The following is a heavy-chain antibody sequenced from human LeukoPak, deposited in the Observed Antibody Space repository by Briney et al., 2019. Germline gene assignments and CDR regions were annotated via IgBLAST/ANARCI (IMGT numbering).Heavy chain of an antibody. Sequence: GGSLRLSCAASGFTFSSYSMNWVRQAPGKGLEWVAVITYDGNNKYYADSVKGRFTISRDNSENSLYLQMNSLRTEDTAVYYCARGLLETTTSYFDYWGQGTLVTVSS. CDR2: ITYDGNNK. D-gene: IGHD2/OR15-2a*01. CDR1: GFTFSSYS. V-gene: IGHV3-30*03. CDR3: ARGLLETTTSYFDY. J-gene: IGHJ4*02.